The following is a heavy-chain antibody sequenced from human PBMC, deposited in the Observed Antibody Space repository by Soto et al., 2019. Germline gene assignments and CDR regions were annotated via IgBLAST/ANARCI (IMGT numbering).Heavy chain of an antibody. J-gene: IGHJ4*02. D-gene: IGHD1-1*01. CDR3: ARRYDPYYFDY. V-gene: IGHV2-5*01. CDR2: IYGSDDK. Sequence: QITLTESGPTLVKPTQTLTLTCTFSGFSLTTGAVAVGWIRQSPGKALEWLAIIYGSDDKYYSPSLRSRLTITKDTSTKQVVLTITSRDPVDTGTYDCARRYDPYYFDYWGQGTLVTVSS. CDR1: GFSLTTGAVA.